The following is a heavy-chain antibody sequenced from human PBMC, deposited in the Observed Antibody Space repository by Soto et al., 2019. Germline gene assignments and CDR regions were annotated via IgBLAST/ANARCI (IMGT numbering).Heavy chain of an antibody. CDR2: ISDSGDRT. Sequence: EVQLMESGGGLVQPGGSLRLSCAGSGFTLSMSAVSWVRQAPGKGLEWVSYISDSGDRTYYADSVKGRFTISRDRSKNTVSLQMNTLRAEDTALYYCAKDRGIIVKAGDAFDVWGQGTMATVSS. D-gene: IGHD3-16*02. CDR1: GFTLSMSA. J-gene: IGHJ3*01. V-gene: IGHV3-23*01. CDR3: AKDRGIIVKAGDAFDV.